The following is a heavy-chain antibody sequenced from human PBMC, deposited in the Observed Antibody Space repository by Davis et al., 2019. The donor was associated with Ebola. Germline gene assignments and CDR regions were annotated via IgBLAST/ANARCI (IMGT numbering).Heavy chain of an antibody. Sequence: GESLKISCAASGFTFSSYGMHWVRQAPGKWLEWVAVISYDGSNKYYADSVKGRFTISRDNSKNTLYLQMNSLRAEDTAVYYCASGSSGWYYYYYGMDVWGQGTTVTVSS. J-gene: IGHJ6*02. CDR3: ASGSSGWYYYYYGMDV. CDR2: ISYDGSNK. D-gene: IGHD6-19*01. V-gene: IGHV3-30*03. CDR1: GFTFSSYG.